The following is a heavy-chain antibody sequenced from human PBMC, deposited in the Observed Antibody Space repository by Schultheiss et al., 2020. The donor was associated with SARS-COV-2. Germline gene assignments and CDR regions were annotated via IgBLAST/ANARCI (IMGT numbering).Heavy chain of an antibody. CDR3: ARDRYNWNDVGYFDY. V-gene: IGHV3-30*03. CDR2: ISYDGSNT. CDR1: GFTFSSYC. J-gene: IGHJ4*02. D-gene: IGHD1-20*01. Sequence: GGSLRLSCAASGFTFSSYCMHWVRQAPGKGLEWVAVISYDGSNTYYADSVKGRFTISRDNSKNTLYLQMNSLSAEDTAVYYCARDRYNWNDVGYFDYWGQGTMVTVAS.